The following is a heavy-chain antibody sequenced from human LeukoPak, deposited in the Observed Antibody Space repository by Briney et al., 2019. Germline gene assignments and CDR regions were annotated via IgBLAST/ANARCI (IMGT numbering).Heavy chain of an antibody. CDR1: GGTFSSYA. CDR3: ARADYGDYGFFDI. V-gene: IGHV1-69*05. J-gene: IGHJ3*02. D-gene: IGHD4-17*01. Sequence: SVKVSCKASGGTFSSYAISWVRPAHGQGREWMGGIIPVFGTANYAQKFQGRVTITTDESTSTAYMELSSLRSEDTAVYYCARADYGDYGFFDIWGQGTMVTVSS. CDR2: IIPVFGTA.